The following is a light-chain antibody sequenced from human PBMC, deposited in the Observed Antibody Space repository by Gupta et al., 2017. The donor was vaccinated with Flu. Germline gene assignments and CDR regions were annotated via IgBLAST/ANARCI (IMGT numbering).Light chain of an antibody. CDR1: NIGTKR. J-gene: IGLJ1*01. V-gene: IGLV3-21*02. CDR2: ENT. CDR3: QVSNGNTDHVG. Sequence: SDVLTQPPSVSVAPGQTARISCGGDNIGTKRVHWYQQKPGQAPVLVVDENTGRPSGIPERFACYKAGTTAKPNTSRVEAGDEAYFYGQVSNGNTDHVGFGTGTKLIVL.